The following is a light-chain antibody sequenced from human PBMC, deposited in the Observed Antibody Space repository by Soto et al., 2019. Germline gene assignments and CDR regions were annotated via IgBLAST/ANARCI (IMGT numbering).Light chain of an antibody. V-gene: IGLV2-8*01. CDR3: SSYTSSSTYV. J-gene: IGLJ1*01. Sequence: QSALTQPPSASGSSGQSVTISCAGTSSDVGGYNSVSWYQQYPGKVPKLIIYEVSKRPSGVPDRFSGSKSGNTASLTVSGLQADDEADYYCSSYTSSSTYVFGTGTKVTVL. CDR2: EVS. CDR1: SSDVGGYNS.